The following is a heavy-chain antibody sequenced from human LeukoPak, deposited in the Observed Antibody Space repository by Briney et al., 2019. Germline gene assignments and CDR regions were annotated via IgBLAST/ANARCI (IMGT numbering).Heavy chain of an antibody. Sequence: GGSLTLSCTGSGFTFRTYAFSWVRQAPGEGLEWVSATGSNGVTYYADSVKGRYTISRDNSKNALYLQMNGLRADDTAVYYCGIRDTSDYYVFWGPGNLGTVSS. CDR1: GFTFRTYA. V-gene: IGHV3-23*01. CDR2: TGSNGVT. J-gene: IGHJ4*02. CDR3: GIRDTSDYYVF. D-gene: IGHD3-22*01.